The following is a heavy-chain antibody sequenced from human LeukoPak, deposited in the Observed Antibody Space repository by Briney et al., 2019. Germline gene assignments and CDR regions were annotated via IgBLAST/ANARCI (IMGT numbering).Heavy chain of an antibody. CDR3: ARGGRSSGWYGLLDY. CDR2: TYSGGST. D-gene: IGHD6-19*01. CDR1: GFTVSSNY. V-gene: IGHV3-53*04. Sequence: GGSLRLSCAASGFTVSSNYMSWVRQAPGKGLEWVSVTYSGGSTYYADSVKGRFTISRHNSKNTLYLQMNSLRAEDTAVYYCARGGRSSGWYGLLDYWGQGTLVTVSS. J-gene: IGHJ4*02.